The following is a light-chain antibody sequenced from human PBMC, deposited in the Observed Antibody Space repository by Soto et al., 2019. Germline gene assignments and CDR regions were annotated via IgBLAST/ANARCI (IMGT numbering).Light chain of an antibody. CDR1: QDISNY. J-gene: IGKJ5*01. Sequence: DIQMTQSPSSLSASVGDRVTITCQASQDISNYLNWYQQQPGKAPKFLTSDASNLETGVPPTFSGSGSGTHFTFTISSLQPEDLPTYYFQQYDNLLLFGQGTRLEIK. V-gene: IGKV1-33*01. CDR3: QQYDNLLL. CDR2: DAS.